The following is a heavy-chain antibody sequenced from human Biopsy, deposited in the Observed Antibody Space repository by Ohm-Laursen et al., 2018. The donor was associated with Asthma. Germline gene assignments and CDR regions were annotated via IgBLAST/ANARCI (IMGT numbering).Heavy chain of an antibody. CDR2: ISKDASTQ. CDR1: GFSLSNFA. Sequence: SLGVSCVASGFSLSNFAIHWVRQAPGKGIEWVGVISKDASTQDYADSVKGRFTIARDNSKNTLYLQMNSLRAEDTGVYYCARESSVAGSSDFDYWGQGTLVTVSS. CDR3: ARESSVAGSSDFDY. D-gene: IGHD6-19*01. V-gene: IGHV3-30*01. J-gene: IGHJ4*02.